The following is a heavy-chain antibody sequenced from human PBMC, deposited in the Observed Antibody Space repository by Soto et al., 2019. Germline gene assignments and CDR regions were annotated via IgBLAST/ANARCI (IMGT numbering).Heavy chain of an antibody. CDR2: ISYDGSNK. J-gene: IGHJ6*02. CDR3: ARDLGRGYYGSGSYSNPYYYGMDV. D-gene: IGHD3-10*01. Sequence: GGSLRLSCAASGFTFSSYAMHWVRQAPGKGLEWVAVISYDGSNKYYADSVKGRFTISRDNSKNTLYLQMNSLRAEDTAVYYCARDLGRGYYGSGSYSNPYYYGMDVWGQGTTVTVSS. V-gene: IGHV3-30-3*01. CDR1: GFTFSSYA.